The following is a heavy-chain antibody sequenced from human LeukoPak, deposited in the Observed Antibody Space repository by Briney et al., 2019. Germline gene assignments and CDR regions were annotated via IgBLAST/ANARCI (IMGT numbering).Heavy chain of an antibody. J-gene: IGHJ4*02. V-gene: IGHV1-18*01. CDR2: ISAHNGNT. CDR3: ARAETTLLLNY. CDR1: GYSFTNYG. Sequence: ASVKVSCKASGYSFTNYGISWVRQTPGQGLQWMGWISAHNGNTNYAQKLQGRVTLTTDTSTSTVYMELRSLTSDDTAVYYCARAETTLLLNYWGQGTLVTVSS. D-gene: IGHD4-11*01.